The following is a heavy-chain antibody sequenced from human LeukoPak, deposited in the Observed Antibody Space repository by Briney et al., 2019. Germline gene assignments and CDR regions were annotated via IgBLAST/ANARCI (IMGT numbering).Heavy chain of an antibody. J-gene: IGHJ5*02. CDR1: GFTFSSYW. D-gene: IGHD3-10*01. CDR2: INSDGSST. Sequence: PGGSLRLCCAASGFTFSSYWMHWVRQAAGKGLVWVSRINSDGSSTSYADSGKGRFTISRDNAKNTLYLRMNSLRAEDTAVYYCARDDYYGSGSYYSWGQGTLVTVSS. CDR3: ARDDYYGSGSYYS. V-gene: IGHV3-74*01.